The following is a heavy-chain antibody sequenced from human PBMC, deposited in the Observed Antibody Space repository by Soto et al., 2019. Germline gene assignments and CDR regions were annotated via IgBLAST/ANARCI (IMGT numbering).Heavy chain of an antibody. Sequence: SETLSLTCTVSGGSISSYYWSWIRQPPGKGLEWIGYIYYSGSTNYNPSLKSRVTISVDTSKNQFSLKLSSVTAADTAVYYCARGRAEWLLYIGWFDPWGQGTLVTVSS. J-gene: IGHJ5*02. CDR1: GGSISSYY. V-gene: IGHV4-59*01. D-gene: IGHD3-3*01. CDR3: ARGRAEWLLYIGWFDP. CDR2: IYYSGST.